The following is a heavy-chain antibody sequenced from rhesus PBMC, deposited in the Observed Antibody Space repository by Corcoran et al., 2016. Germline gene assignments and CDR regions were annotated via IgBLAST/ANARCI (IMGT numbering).Heavy chain of an antibody. CDR1: GGSISGGYG. V-gene: IGHV4-76*01. D-gene: IGHD2-2*01. CDR3: ARGWVLVLLALNLFDV. CDR2: IYRIMGKT. J-gene: IGHJ5-1*01. Sequence: QVQLQESGPGLLKPSETLSLTCAVSGGSISGGYGWGWIRQPPGKGLEGSGSIYRIMGKTTSIPSPKSRGTRSTETSKNQFSLKLSSVTAADTAVYYCARGWVLVLLALNLFDVWGPGVLVTVSS.